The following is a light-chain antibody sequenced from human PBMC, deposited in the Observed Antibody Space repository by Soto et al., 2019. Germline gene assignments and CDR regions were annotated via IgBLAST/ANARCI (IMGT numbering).Light chain of an antibody. J-gene: IGKJ5*01. CDR2: GAS. V-gene: IGKV3-15*01. CDR3: QQYEKWPPSIN. CDR1: QSVSID. Sequence: EIVMTQSPATLSVSPGERATLSCSASQSVSIDLAWYQHKPGQAPRLLIYGASTRATGISARFSGSGSGTEFTLTISRLQSEDFAVYYCQQYEKWPPSINCGQGTRREIK.